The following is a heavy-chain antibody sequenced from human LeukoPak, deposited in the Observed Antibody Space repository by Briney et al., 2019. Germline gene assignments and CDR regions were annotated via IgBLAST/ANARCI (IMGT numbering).Heavy chain of an antibody. V-gene: IGHV3-74*01. CDR1: GFTFSSYR. CDR2: INSDGSST. CDR3: AKDQGHYYGSGTYYY. D-gene: IGHD3-10*01. Sequence: GGSLRLSCAASGFTFSSYRMHWVRQAPGKGLVWVSRINSDGSSTSYADSVKGRFTISRDNAKNTLYLQMNRLRAEDTAVYYCAKDQGHYYGSGTYYYWGQGTLVTVSS. J-gene: IGHJ4*02.